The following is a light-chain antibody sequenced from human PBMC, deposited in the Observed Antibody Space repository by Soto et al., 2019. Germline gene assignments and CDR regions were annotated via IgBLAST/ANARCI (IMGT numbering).Light chain of an antibody. CDR1: QSISSY. CDR2: AAS. CDR3: QQSYSTPLT. V-gene: IGKV1-39*01. J-gene: IGKJ4*01. Sequence: DSQMTQSPSSLSASVGDRVTITFLASQSISSYLNWYQQKPGKAPKLLIYAASSLQSGVPSRFSGSGSGTDFTLTISSLQPEDFATYYCQQSYSTPLTFGGGTKVDIK.